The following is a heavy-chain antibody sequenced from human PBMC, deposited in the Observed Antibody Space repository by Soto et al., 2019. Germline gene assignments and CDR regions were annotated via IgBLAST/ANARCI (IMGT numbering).Heavy chain of an antibody. CDR2: IYSGWRT. CDR1: GITIYNNY. CDR3: ARDVGV. J-gene: IGHJ6*04. V-gene: IGHV3-66*01. Sequence: EVQLVESGGGLVQRGGSLRLSCAASGITIYNNYMSWVRQAPGKGLEWVSVIYSGWRTSYADSVKGRFTISRDGSKNTVYLQMTSLRAEDTAVYYCARDVGVWGRGTTVTVSS.